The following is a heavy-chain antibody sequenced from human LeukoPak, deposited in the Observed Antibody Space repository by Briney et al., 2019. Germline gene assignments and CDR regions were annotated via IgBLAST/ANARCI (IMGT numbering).Heavy chain of an antibody. CDR2: MNPNSGNT. Sequence: GASVNVSCKASGYTFTSYDINWVRQATGQGLEWMGWMNPNSGNTGYAQKFQGRVTMTRNTSISTAYMELSSLRSEDTAVYYCARGPVTVTTSFYYYYGMDVWGQGTTVTVSS. V-gene: IGHV1-8*01. D-gene: IGHD4-4*01. CDR1: GYTFTSYD. CDR3: ARGPVTVTTSFYYYYGMDV. J-gene: IGHJ6*02.